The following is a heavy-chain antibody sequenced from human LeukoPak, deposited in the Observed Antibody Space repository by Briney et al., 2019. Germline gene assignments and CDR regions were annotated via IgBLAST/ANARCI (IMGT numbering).Heavy chain of an antibody. CDR3: ARLRGAPYYYYYYMDV. V-gene: IGHV4-34*01. Sequence: SETLSLTCAVYGGSFSGYYWRWIRQPPGKGLEGSGEINHSGSTNYNPSLKSRVTISVATSKNHFSLKLSSVTAADPAVYYCARLRGAPYYYYYYMDVWGKGTTVTISS. J-gene: IGHJ6*03. CDR2: INHSGST. CDR1: GGSFSGYY. D-gene: IGHD4-17*01.